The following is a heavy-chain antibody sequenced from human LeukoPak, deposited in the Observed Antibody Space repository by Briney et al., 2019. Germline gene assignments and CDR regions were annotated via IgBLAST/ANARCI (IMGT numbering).Heavy chain of an antibody. V-gene: IGHV3-23*01. CDR2: ITSRGEST. Sequence: GGSLRLSYAASGFTFSIYAMSWVRQAPGKGLQWVSSITSRGESTWYVDSVKGRLTITRDNSENTLYLQMHSLRAEDTAVYYCARDRPNYYGSDGHYYRRDGDYWGRGTLVSVSS. J-gene: IGHJ4*02. CDR1: GFTFSIYA. CDR3: ARDRPNYYGSDGHYYRRDGDY. D-gene: IGHD3-22*01.